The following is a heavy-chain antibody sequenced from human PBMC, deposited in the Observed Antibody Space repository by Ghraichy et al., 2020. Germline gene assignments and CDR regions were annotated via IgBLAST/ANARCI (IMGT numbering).Heavy chain of an antibody. D-gene: IGHD4-23*01. CDR3: ARGATVVRFFYFNGMDV. J-gene: IGHJ6*02. CDR2: ITASSRTT. Sequence: GESLNISCVGSGFSFSNHSMNWVRQSPGKGLEWVSYITASSRTTSYADSVRGRFTISRDNAQNSLYLQMNSLRDEDTAVYYCARGATVVRFFYFNGMDVWGQGTTVTVSS. V-gene: IGHV3-48*02. CDR1: GFSFSNHS.